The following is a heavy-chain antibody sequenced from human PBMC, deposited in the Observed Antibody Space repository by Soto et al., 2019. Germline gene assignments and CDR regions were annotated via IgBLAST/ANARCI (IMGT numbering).Heavy chain of an antibody. V-gene: IGHV2-5*02. CDR1: GFSLSSIGMG. CDR3: ARLTRGVYDLDRLWEKFDS. J-gene: IGHJ4*02. CDR2: IYWDDGK. D-gene: IGHD5-12*01. Sequence: QITVKESGLTLVKPTETLTLTCTFSGFSLSSIGMGVGWIRQPPGKALEWLTLIYWDDGKRYSPSLSSRLTIPKDPSKNEVELTMTNIDPVDTATYYCARLTRGVYDLDRLWEKFDSWGQGALVTVS.